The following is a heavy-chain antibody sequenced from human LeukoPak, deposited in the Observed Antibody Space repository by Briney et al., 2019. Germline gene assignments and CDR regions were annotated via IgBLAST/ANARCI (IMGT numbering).Heavy chain of an antibody. CDR2: INSDGGST. Sequence: GESLKISCAASGFTFSSYWMHWVRQAPGKGLVWVSRINSDGGSTSYTDSVKGRFTISRDNAKNTLYLQMNSLRAEDTAVYYCARRSAAKDAFDIWGQGTKVTVSS. D-gene: IGHD6-25*01. V-gene: IGHV3-74*01. CDR1: GFTFSSYW. CDR3: ARRSAAKDAFDI. J-gene: IGHJ3*02.